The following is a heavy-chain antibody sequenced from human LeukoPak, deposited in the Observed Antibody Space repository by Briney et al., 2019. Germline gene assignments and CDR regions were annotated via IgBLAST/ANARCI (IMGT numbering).Heavy chain of an antibody. CDR2: IIPILGIA. V-gene: IGHV1-69*04. CDR3: ARDPDNYYDSSGYSSEPSYYYYYGMDV. Sequence: SVEVSCKASGGTFSSYAISWVRQAPGQGLEWMGRIIPILGIANYAQKFQGRVTITADKSTSTAYMELSSLRSEDTAVYYCARDPDNYYDSSGYSSEPSYYYYYGMDVWGQGTTVTVSS. D-gene: IGHD3-22*01. CDR1: GGTFSSYA. J-gene: IGHJ6*02.